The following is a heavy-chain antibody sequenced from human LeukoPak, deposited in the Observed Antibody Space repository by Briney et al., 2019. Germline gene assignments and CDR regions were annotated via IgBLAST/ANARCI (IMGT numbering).Heavy chain of an antibody. Sequence: GASVKVSCKASGYTFTSYYIFWVRQAPGQGLEWMGIINPRTGSTSYSQKFQGRVTMTRDMSTSTVYMELSSLRSEDTALYYCARGVHARVYDSNPHYGHYWGQGTLVTVSS. CDR1: GYTFTSYY. CDR2: INPRTGST. V-gene: IGHV1-46*01. J-gene: IGHJ4*02. CDR3: ARGVHARVYDSNPHYGHY. D-gene: IGHD3-22*01.